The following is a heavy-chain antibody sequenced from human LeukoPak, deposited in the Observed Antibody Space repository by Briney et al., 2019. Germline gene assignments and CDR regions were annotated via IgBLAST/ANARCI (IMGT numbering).Heavy chain of an antibody. Sequence: GGSLRLSCAASGFTFSSYEMNWVRQAPGKGLEWVSYISSSGSTIYYADSVKGRFTISRDNAKNSLYLQMNSLRAEDTAVYYCARGGAYSGYDSNYYFDCWGQGTLVTVSS. J-gene: IGHJ4*02. V-gene: IGHV3-48*03. CDR2: ISSSGSTI. CDR1: GFTFSSYE. CDR3: ARGGAYSGYDSNYYFDC. D-gene: IGHD5-12*01.